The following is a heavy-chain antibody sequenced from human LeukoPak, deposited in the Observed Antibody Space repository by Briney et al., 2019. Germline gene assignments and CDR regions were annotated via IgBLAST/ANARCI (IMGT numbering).Heavy chain of an antibody. V-gene: IGHV4-59*08. CDR3: ASGGGLKGLDY. CDR1: GGSISSYY. D-gene: IGHD2-15*01. Sequence: PSGTLSLTCTVSGGSISSYYWSWIRQPPGKGLEWIGYIYNSGITNYNPSLKSRVTISVDTSKNQFSLKLSSVTAADTAVYYCASGGGLKGLDYWGQGTLVTVSS. CDR2: IYNSGIT. J-gene: IGHJ4*02.